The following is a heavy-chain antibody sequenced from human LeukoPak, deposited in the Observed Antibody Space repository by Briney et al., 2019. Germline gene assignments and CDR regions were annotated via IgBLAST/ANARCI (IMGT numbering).Heavy chain of an antibody. CDR2: ISGSGGST. CDR1: GFTFSSYA. J-gene: IGHJ4*02. D-gene: IGHD2-2*03. CDR3: AKAGLPYLGIVVVPAATIS. Sequence: GGSLRLSCAASGFTFSSYAMSWVRQAPGKGLEWVSAISGSGGSTYYADSVKGRFTISRDNSKNTLYLQMNSLRAEDTAVYYCAKAGLPYLGIVVVPAATISWGQGTLVTVSS. V-gene: IGHV3-23*01.